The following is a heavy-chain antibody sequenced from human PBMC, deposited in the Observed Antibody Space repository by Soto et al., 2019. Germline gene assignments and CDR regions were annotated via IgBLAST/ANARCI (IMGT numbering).Heavy chain of an antibody. Sequence: SETLSLTCTVSGGSISSYYWSWIRQPPGKGLEWIGYIYYSGSINYNPSLKSRVTISVDTSKNQFSLKLSSVTAADTAVYYCARDSFAVGYKDSSGYYYEGNWFDPWGQGTLVTVSS. D-gene: IGHD3-22*01. CDR2: IYYSGSI. V-gene: IGHV4-59*01. CDR1: GGSISSYY. J-gene: IGHJ5*02. CDR3: ARDSFAVGYKDSSGYYYEGNWFDP.